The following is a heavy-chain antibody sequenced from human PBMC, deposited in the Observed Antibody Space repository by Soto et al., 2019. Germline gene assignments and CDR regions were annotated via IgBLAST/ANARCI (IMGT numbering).Heavy chain of an antibody. V-gene: IGHV3-23*01. Sequence: EVQLLESGGGLVQPAGSLRLSCAPSGFTFSSYAMNWVRQAPGKGLEWVSGINNGGESTSYADSVKGRFTISRDNSKNTVFLQMNNLRVEDTAVYYCAKSLGTYYNTGFDCWGQGTLVTVSS. CDR3: AKSLGTYYNTGFDC. CDR2: INNGGEST. D-gene: IGHD3-10*01. J-gene: IGHJ4*02. CDR1: GFTFSSYA.